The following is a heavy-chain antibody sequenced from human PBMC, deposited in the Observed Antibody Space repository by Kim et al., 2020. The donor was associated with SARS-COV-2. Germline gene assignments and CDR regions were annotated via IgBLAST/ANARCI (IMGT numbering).Heavy chain of an antibody. CDR2: IYYSGST. V-gene: IGHV4-39*07. Sequence: SETLSLTCTVSGGSISSSSYYWGWIRQPPGKGLEWIGCIYYSGSTYYNPSLKSRVTISVDTSKNQFSLKLSSVTAADTAVYYCARDSGFWFDHWGQGTLVTVSS. CDR3: ARDSGFWFDH. CDR1: GGSISSSSYY. J-gene: IGHJ5*02.